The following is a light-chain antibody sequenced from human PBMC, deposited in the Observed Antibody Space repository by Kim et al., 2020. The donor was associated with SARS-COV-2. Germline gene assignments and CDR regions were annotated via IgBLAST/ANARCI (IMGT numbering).Light chain of an antibody. J-gene: IGLJ3*02. CDR3: QTWGTGV. CDR2: LNSDGSH. CDR1: SGHSSYA. Sequence: QPVLTQSPSASASLGASVKLTCTLSSGHSSYAIAWHQQQPEKGPRYLMKLNSDGSHSKGDGIPDRFSCSSSGAERYLTISSLQSEDEADYYCQTWGTGVFGGGTQLTVL. V-gene: IGLV4-69*01.